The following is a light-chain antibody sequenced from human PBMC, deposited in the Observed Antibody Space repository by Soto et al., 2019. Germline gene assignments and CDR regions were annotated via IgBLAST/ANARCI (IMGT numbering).Light chain of an antibody. CDR2: HNS. J-gene: IGLJ2*01. Sequence: QSVLTQPPSVSGTPGQRVAISCSGGTSNIGGSNAVYWYQHVPGTAPKLLIHHNSLRPSGVPDRFSGSKFGTSGSLAISGLQADDEADYHCASWDDSLRAVVFGGGTKLTVL. CDR1: TSNIGGSNA. V-gene: IGLV1-47*02. CDR3: ASWDDSLRAVV.